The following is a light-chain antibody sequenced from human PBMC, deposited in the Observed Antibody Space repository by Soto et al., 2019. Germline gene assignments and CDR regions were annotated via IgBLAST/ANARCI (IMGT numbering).Light chain of an antibody. J-gene: IGKJ1*01. CDR1: QSVSSY. CDR3: QQYGSSPT. CDR2: DAS. V-gene: IGKV3-20*01. Sequence: EIVLTQSPATLSLSPGERATLSCRASQSVSSYLAWYQQKPGQAPRLLIYDASTRATGIPARFSGSGSGTDFTLAISRLEPEDFALYYCQQYGSSPTFGQGTKVEIK.